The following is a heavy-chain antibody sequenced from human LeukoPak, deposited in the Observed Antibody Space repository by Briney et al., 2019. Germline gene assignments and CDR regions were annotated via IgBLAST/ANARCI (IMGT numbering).Heavy chain of an antibody. J-gene: IGHJ3*02. CDR1: GGSISSYH. Sequence: PSETLSLTCTVSGGSISSYHWNWIRQPPGKGLEWIRYVHYSGTTKYNPSLKSRVTMSVDTSKNQISLRVNSVTAADTAVYYCARELGYCSGGTCYSAHAFDIWGQGTMVTVSS. CDR2: VHYSGTT. D-gene: IGHD2-15*01. CDR3: ARELGYCSGGTCYSAHAFDI. V-gene: IGHV4-59*01.